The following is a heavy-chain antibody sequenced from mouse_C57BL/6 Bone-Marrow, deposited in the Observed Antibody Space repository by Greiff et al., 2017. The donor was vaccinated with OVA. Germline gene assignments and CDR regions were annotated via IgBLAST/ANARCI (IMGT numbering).Heavy chain of an antibody. V-gene: IGHV1-52*01. D-gene: IGHD1-1*01. CDR3: SLYYDSSTGGYFDN. CDR1: GYTFTSYW. CDR2: IDPSDSET. J-gene: IGHJ2*01. Sequence: QVQLQQSGAELVRPGSSVKLSCKASGYTFTSYWMHWVKQRPIQGLEWIGNIDPSDSETHYNQQFKDKATLTVDKSSSTAYMQLSSLTSEDSAVYYCSLYYDSSTGGYFDNWGQGTTLTVSS.